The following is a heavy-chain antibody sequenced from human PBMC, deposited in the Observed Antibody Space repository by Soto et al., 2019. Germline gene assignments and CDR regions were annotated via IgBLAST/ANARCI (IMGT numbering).Heavy chain of an antibody. CDR2: ISSSGTTI. Sequence: QVQLVESGGGLVKPGGSLRLSCAASGFTFCDYYMSWIRQAPGKGLEWVSYISSSGTTIYYADSVKGRFTISRDNAKNSLYLQLNSLRAEDTAVYYCATTSRPGNYFDFWGQGTLVTVSS. CDR1: GFTFCDYY. J-gene: IGHJ4*02. CDR3: ATTSRPGNYFDF. V-gene: IGHV3-11*01.